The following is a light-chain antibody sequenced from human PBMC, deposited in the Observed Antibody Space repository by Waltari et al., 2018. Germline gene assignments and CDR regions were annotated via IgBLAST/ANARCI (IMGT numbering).Light chain of an antibody. CDR1: RGISSD. J-gene: IGKJ4*01. CDR2: AAS. CDR3: QPLNSYPPT. Sequence: DIQLTQSPSFLPASVGDRVTITGRASRGISSDLAWYQQKPAKAPTLLIYAASTLQSGVPSRCSGSGSGTEFTLTISSLQPEDFATYYCQPLNSYPPTFSGGTKVAIK. V-gene: IGKV1-9*01.